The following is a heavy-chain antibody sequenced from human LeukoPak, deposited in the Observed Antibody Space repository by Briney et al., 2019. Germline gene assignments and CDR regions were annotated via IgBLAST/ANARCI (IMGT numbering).Heavy chain of an antibody. J-gene: IGHJ4*02. D-gene: IGHD2-15*01. Sequence: GGSLRLSCAASGVTISSYWMAWVRQAPGNGLEWVANIKQDGSGKNYGGSVKGRFTISRDNAKNSLYLQMNSLRAEDTAAYYCARDVGGGLDYWGQGTLVTVSS. CDR2: IKQDGSGK. CDR3: ARDVGGGLDY. V-gene: IGHV3-7*03. CDR1: GVTISSYW.